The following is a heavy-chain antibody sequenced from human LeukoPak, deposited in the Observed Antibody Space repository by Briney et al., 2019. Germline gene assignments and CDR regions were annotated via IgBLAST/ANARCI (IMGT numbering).Heavy chain of an antibody. Sequence: GGSLRLSCPASGFTFSNYGMHWVRQAPGKGLDWVAVIWSGGTDKYYADSVKGRFTVSRDNSKNTLYLQMNSLRAEDTAVYYCGKRLTSWELEYWGQGTLVTVSS. D-gene: IGHD1-26*01. CDR2: IWSGGTDK. V-gene: IGHV3-30*02. CDR3: GKRLTSWELEY. CDR1: GFTFSNYG. J-gene: IGHJ4*02.